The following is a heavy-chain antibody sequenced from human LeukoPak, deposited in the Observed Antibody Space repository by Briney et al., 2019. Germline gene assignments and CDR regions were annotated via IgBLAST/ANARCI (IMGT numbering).Heavy chain of an antibody. D-gene: IGHD2-15*01. CDR2: INPNSGGT. J-gene: IGHJ4*02. V-gene: IGHV1-2*02. Sequence: GASVKVSCKASGYTFTGYYMHWVRQAPGQGREWMGWINPNSGGTNYAQKFQGRVTMTRDTSISTAYMELSRLRSDDTAVYYCAREGCRGGSCYFCHYWGQGTLVTVSS. CDR3: AREGCRGGSCYFCHY. CDR1: GYTFTGYY.